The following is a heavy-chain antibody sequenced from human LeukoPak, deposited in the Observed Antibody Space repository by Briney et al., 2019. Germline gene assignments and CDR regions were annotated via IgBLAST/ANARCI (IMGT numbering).Heavy chain of an antibody. D-gene: IGHD4-11*01. CDR2: ISSSSSYI. J-gene: IGHJ6*02. V-gene: IGHV3-21*01. CDR1: GFTFSSYA. CDR3: ARDQLLSNYVQGSFDV. Sequence: PGGSLRLSCAASGFTFSSYAMSWVRQAPGKGLEWVSSISSSSSYIYYADSVKGRFTISRDNAKNSLYLQMNSLRAEDTAVYYCARDQLLSNYVQGSFDVWGQGTTVTVSS.